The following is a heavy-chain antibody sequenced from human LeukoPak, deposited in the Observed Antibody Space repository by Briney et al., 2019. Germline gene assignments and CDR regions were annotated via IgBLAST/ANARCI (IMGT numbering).Heavy chain of an antibody. Sequence: SETLSLTCTVSGGSISSYYWSWIRQPPGKGLEWIGYIYYSGSTNYNPSLKSRVTISVDTSKNQFSLQLSSVTAADTAVYYCARDTGLRGDPMDVWGQGTTVTVSS. CDR2: IYYSGST. V-gene: IGHV4-59*01. CDR1: GGSISSYY. J-gene: IGHJ6*02. CDR3: ARDTGLRGDPMDV. D-gene: IGHD4-17*01.